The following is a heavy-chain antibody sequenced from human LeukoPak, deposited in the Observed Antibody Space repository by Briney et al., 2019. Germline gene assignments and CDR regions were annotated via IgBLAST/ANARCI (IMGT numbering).Heavy chain of an antibody. V-gene: IGHV4-4*07. CDR1: GDSISRDF. J-gene: IGHJ6*03. CDR3: AKDSSGWSHIYMDV. CDR2: IYTRGST. Sequence: PSETLSLTCTVTGDSISRDFWNWIRQPVGKELEWIGRIYTRGSTNYNPSLKSRATMAVDTSKNQISLNLISLTAADTAVYYCAKDSSGWSHIYMDVWGKGTTVTVSS. D-gene: IGHD6-19*01.